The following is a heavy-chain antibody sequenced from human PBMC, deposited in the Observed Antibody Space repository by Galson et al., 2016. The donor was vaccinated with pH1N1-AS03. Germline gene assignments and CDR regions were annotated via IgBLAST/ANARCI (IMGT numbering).Heavy chain of an antibody. V-gene: IGHV1-18*04. CDR2: ISAHNGYT. D-gene: IGHD1-26*01. CDR1: GYTFTTYY. CDR3: ARAAGELLSSSDY. J-gene: IGHJ4*02. Sequence: SVKVSCKASGYTFTTYYVHWVRQAPGQGLEWMGWISAHNGYTKYAQKLQGRVTMTTDTSTSTAYMELRSLRSDDTAVCYCARAAGELLSSSDYWGQGTLVTVSS.